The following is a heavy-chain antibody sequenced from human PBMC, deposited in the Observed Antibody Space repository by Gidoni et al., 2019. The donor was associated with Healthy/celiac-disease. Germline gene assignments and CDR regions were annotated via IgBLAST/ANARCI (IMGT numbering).Heavy chain of an antibody. D-gene: IGHD3-10*01. CDR1: GFAFSTYS. Sequence: EVQLVASGAVLVQPVGSLRLSCPPFGFAFSTYSMTWVRQAPGKGLEWVSYSSSSSSTIYYADSVKGRFTISRDNSKKSLYLQMNSLGAEDTAVYYCARFTIVGSGSYYVYYYGMDVWGQGTTVTVS. J-gene: IGHJ6*02. V-gene: IGHV3-48*04. CDR2: SSSSSSTI. CDR3: ARFTIVGSGSYYVYYYGMDV.